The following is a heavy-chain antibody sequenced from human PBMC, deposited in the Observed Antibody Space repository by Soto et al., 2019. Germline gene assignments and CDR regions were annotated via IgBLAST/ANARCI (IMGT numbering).Heavy chain of an antibody. D-gene: IGHD4-4*01. CDR3: ARLQRGQKVIDD. V-gene: IGHV4-59*11. CDR2: IFYRGRT. CDR1: GDSISPHY. Sequence: SETLSLTCTVPGDSISPHYWRWIRQPPGQALQWIGYIFYRGRTAYNPSLKSRVTISLDMSTKRFSLKLSSATAADTATYYFARLQRGQKVIDDGGHGTLVTVSS. J-gene: IGHJ4*01.